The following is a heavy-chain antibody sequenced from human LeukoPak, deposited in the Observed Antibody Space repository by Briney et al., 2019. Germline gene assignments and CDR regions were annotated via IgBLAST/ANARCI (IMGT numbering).Heavy chain of an antibody. Sequence: PSETLSLTCSVSGGSISSSSYYWGWIRQPPGKGMEWIGSIYYSGITYYNPSLKSRVMISVDTSKNQFSLRLSSVTAADTAVYYCARHGSGWLYYFDYWGRGTLVTVSS. CDR2: IYYSGIT. CDR1: GGSISSSSYY. J-gene: IGHJ4*02. V-gene: IGHV4-39*01. D-gene: IGHD6-19*01. CDR3: ARHGSGWLYYFDY.